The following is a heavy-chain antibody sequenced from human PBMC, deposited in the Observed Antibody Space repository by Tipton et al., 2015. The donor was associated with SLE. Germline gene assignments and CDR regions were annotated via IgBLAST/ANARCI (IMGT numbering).Heavy chain of an antibody. J-gene: IGHJ4*02. CDR1: GGSISSYY. CDR3: AGGMPSGSYNY. D-gene: IGHD1-26*01. Sequence: TLSLTCTVSGGSISSYYWSWIRQPPGKGLEWIGYIYYSGSTNYNPSLKSRVTISVDTSKNQFSLKLSSVTAADTAVYYCAGGMPSGSYNYWGQGTLVTVPS. V-gene: IGHV4-59*01. CDR2: IYYSGST.